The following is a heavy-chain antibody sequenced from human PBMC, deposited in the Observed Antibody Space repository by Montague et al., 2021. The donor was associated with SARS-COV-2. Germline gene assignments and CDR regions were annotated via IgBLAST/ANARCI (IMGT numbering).Heavy chain of an antibody. CDR3: ARTYYDILTGRDYGLDV. CDR1: GFSLSTSGMC. J-gene: IGHJ6*02. Sequence: PALVKPTQTLTLTCTFSGFSLSTSGMCVSWIRQPPGKALERLARIDWDDDKYYSTSLKTRLTISKDTSKNQVVLTMTNMDPVDTATYYCARTYYDILTGRDYGLDVWGQGTTVTVSS. D-gene: IGHD3-9*01. V-gene: IGHV2-70*11. CDR2: IDWDDDK.